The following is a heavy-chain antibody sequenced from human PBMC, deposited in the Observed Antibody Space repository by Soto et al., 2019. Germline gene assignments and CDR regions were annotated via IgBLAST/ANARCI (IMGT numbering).Heavy chain of an antibody. CDR3: ASGGMYYFDY. V-gene: IGHV4-59*01. CDR2: IYYSGST. Sequence: SETLSLTCTVSGGSISSYYWSWIRQPPGKGLEWIGYIYYSGSTNYNPSLKSRVAISVDTSKNQFSLKLSSVTAADTAVYYCASGGMYYFDYWGQGTLVTVSS. D-gene: IGHD3-3*01. J-gene: IGHJ4*02. CDR1: GGSISSYY.